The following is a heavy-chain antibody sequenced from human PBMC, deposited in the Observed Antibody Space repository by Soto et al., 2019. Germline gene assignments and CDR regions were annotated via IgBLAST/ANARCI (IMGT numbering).Heavy chain of an antibody. CDR2: ISGSGGST. CDR3: AKSDLTAMVLPHFDY. D-gene: IGHD5-18*01. V-gene: IGHV3-23*01. CDR1: GFTFSSYA. J-gene: IGHJ4*02. Sequence: GGSLRLSXAASGFTFSSYAMSWVRQAPGKGLEWVSAISGSGGSTYYADSVKGRFTISRDNSKNTLYLQMNSLRAEDTAVYYCAKSDLTAMVLPHFDYWGQGTLVTVSS.